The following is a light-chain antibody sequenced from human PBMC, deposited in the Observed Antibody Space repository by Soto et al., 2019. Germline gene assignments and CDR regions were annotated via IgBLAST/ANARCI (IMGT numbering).Light chain of an antibody. CDR3: CSHSSSITWM. CDR2: EVS. V-gene: IGLV2-14*01. Sequence: QSALTQPASVSGSPGQSITISCTGTSSDVGGYKYVSWYQQHPDKAPKLIIFEVSNRPSGISSRFSGSKSGNTASLTISGLQAEDEADYYCCSHSSSITWMFGGGTKVTVL. CDR1: SSDVGGYKY. J-gene: IGLJ3*02.